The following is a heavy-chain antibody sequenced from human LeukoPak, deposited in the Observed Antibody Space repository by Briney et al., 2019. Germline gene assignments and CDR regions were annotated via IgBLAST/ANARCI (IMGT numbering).Heavy chain of an antibody. Sequence: SGTLSLTCAVSGGSITSSQHWWSWARQPPGKGLEWIGEVYHSGTTWYNPSLKSRVTLSVDASKNQFSLGLTSVTAADTAVYYCARGDYYAGGGRNWFDPWGQGTLVTVSS. V-gene: IGHV4-4*02. D-gene: IGHD3-16*01. CDR1: GGSITSSQHW. J-gene: IGHJ5*02. CDR2: VYHSGTT. CDR3: ARGDYYAGGGRNWFDP.